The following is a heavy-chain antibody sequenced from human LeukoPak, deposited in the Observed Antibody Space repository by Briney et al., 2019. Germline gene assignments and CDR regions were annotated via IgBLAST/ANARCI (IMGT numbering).Heavy chain of an antibody. D-gene: IGHD3-3*01. CDR3: AREYYDFWSGDYPNFDF. Sequence: PSETLSLTCTVSGGSLSSGQYYWNWIRQPAGKGLEWIGRIYSSGHTNYDPSLKNRVTMSLDMYRNQFSLKLSSVTAADTAVYYCAREYYDFWSGDYPNFDFWGQGALATVSS. V-gene: IGHV4-61*02. J-gene: IGHJ4*02. CDR2: IYSSGHT. CDR1: GGSLSSGQYY.